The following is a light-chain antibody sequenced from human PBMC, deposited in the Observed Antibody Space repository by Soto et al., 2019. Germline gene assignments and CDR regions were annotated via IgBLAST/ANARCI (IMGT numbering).Light chain of an antibody. CDR2: NVY. CDR1: SSDVGAYNF. J-gene: IGLJ2*01. CDR3: CSYAGSSTPVT. V-gene: IGLV2-14*03. Sequence: QSVLTQPASVSGSPGQSITISCTGTSSDVGAYNFVSWHQQHPGKAPKLMIYNVYDRPSGISYRFSGSKSGNTASLTISGLQAEDEADYYCCSYAGSSTPVTFGGGTKLTVL.